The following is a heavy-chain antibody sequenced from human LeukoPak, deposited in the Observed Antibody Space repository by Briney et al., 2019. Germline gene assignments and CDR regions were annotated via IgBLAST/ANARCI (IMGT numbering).Heavy chain of an antibody. CDR1: GGSISSSSYY. D-gene: IGHD2-2*01. Sequence: PSETLSLTCTVSGGSISSSSYYWGWIRQPPGKGLEWIGSIYYSGSTYYNPSLKSRVTISVDTSKNQFSLKLSSVTAADTAVYYCARQGIVPAAVIYYFDYWGQGTLVTVSS. J-gene: IGHJ4*02. CDR3: ARQGIVPAAVIYYFDY. CDR2: IYYSGST. V-gene: IGHV4-39*01.